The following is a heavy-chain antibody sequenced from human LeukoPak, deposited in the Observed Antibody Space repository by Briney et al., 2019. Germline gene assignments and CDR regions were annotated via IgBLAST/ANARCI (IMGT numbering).Heavy chain of an antibody. CDR1: GYTFTSYD. V-gene: IGHV1-24*01. D-gene: IGHD1-26*01. Sequence: GASVKVSCKASGYTFTSYDINWVRQAPGKGLEWMGGFDPEDGETIYAQKFQGRVTMTEDTSTDTAYMELSSLRSEDTAVYYCATFPSVGASGGFDYWGQGTLVTVSS. CDR3: ATFPSVGASGGFDY. J-gene: IGHJ4*02. CDR2: FDPEDGET.